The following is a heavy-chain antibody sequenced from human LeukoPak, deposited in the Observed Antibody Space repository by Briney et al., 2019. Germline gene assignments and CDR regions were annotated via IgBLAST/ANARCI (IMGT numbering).Heavy chain of an antibody. V-gene: IGHV1-3*01. Sequence: ASVKVSCKASGYTFTSYAMHWVRQAPGQRLEWMGWINAGNGNTKYSQKFQGRVTITRDTSASTAYMELSSLRSEDTAVYYCARSRGSTTQYGMDVWGQGTTVTVSS. CDR3: ARSRGSTTQYGMDV. D-gene: IGHD2-2*01. J-gene: IGHJ6*02. CDR1: GYTFTSYA. CDR2: INAGNGNT.